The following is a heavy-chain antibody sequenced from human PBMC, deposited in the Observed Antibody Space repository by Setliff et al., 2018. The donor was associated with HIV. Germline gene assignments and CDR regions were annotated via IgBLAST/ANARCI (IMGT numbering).Heavy chain of an antibody. V-gene: IGHV3-23*01. CDR1: GFTFSNYA. D-gene: IGHD5-18*01. CDR2: ITSSGDNT. Sequence: GGSLRLSCAASGFTFSNYAMTWVRQAPGKGLEWVSVITSSGDNTYYADFVKGRFTISRDNAKNSLFLQMNSLRAEDTAVYYCASIELAAMVPVDYWGQGTLVTVSS. CDR3: ASIELAAMVPVDY. J-gene: IGHJ4*02.